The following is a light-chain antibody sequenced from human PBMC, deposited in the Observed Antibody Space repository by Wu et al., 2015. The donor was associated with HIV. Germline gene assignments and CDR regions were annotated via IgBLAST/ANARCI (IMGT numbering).Light chain of an antibody. CDR2: RAS. Sequence: DIQLTQSPSTLSASVGDRVTITCRASQSITTSLAWYQQKPGKTPKLLIYRASKLDNGVPSRFSGSGSATEFTLTITSLQPDDFATYYCQQYITRRTFGQGTRVESK. CDR3: QQYITRRT. V-gene: IGKV1-5*03. J-gene: IGKJ1*01. CDR1: QSITTS.